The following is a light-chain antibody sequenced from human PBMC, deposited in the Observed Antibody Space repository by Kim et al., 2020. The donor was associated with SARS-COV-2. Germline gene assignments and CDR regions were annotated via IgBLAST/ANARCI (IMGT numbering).Light chain of an antibody. CDR2: GKN. V-gene: IGLV3-19*01. J-gene: IGLJ2*01. CDR3: NSRDSIGNHVV. CDR1: SLRSYY. Sequence: SSELTQDPAVSVALGQTVRITCQGDSLRSYYASWYQQKPGQAPVLVIYGKNNRPSGIPDRFSGSSSGNTASLTITGAQAEDEADYYCNSRDSIGNHVVFGGGTQLTFL.